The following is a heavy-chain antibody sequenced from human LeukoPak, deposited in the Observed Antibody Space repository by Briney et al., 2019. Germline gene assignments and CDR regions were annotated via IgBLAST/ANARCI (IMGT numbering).Heavy chain of an antibody. CDR1: GFTFSIYA. CDR3: AKLWFGELPPYYFDY. J-gene: IGHJ4*02. CDR2: ISGSGDDT. D-gene: IGHD3-10*01. Sequence: PGGSLRLSCAASGFTFSIYAMSWVRQAPGKGLEWVSVISGSGDDTYYADSVKGRFTISRDNSKNTLYLQMNSLRAEDTAVYYCAKLWFGELPPYYFDYWGQGTLVTVSS. V-gene: IGHV3-23*01.